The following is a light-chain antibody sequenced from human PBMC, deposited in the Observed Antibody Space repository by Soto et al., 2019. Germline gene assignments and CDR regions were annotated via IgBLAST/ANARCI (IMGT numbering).Light chain of an antibody. CDR3: QQYDNLPFT. V-gene: IGKV1-33*01. CDR2: DAS. Sequence: DIQMTQSPSSLPASVGDRVTITCQASQDISNYLNWYQQKPGKAPKLLIYDASNLETGVPSRFSGSGSGTDFTFTISSLQPEDIATYYCQQYDNLPFTVGPGTKVDIK. J-gene: IGKJ3*01. CDR1: QDISNY.